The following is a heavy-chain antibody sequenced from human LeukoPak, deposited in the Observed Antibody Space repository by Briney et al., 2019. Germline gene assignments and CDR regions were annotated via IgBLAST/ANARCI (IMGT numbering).Heavy chain of an antibody. CDR3: SNGIYDKSY. V-gene: IGHV3-7*01. J-gene: IGHJ4*02. D-gene: IGHD2-8*01. CDR2: IKQDGSEA. CDR1: GFTFSRYW. Sequence: GGSLRLSCAASGFTFSRYWMAWVRQAPGKGLEWVANIKQDGSEAVYVDSVRGRFTISRDNAKNSLHLQMNSLRVEDTAMYYCSNGIYDKSYWGQGTLVTVSS.